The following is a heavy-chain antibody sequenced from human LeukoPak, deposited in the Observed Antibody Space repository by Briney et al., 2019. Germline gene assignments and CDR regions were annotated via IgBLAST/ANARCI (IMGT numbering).Heavy chain of an antibody. CDR2: ISWNSGSI. CDR3: AKGGRYCSGGSCYPYYMDV. CDR1: GFTFDDYA. V-gene: IGHV3-9*01. J-gene: IGHJ6*03. Sequence: GGSLRLSCAASGFTFDDYAMHWVRQAPGKGLEWVSGISWNSGSIGYADSVKGRSTISRDNAKNSLYLQMNSLRAEDTALYYCAKGGRYCSGGSCYPYYMDVWGKGTTVTVSS. D-gene: IGHD2-15*01.